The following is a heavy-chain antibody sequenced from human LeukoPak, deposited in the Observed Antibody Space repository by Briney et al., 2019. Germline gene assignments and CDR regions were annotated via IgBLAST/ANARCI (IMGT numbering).Heavy chain of an antibody. J-gene: IGHJ6*03. CDR2: INPNSGDT. Sequence: ASVKVSFKASGYIFTGYYMHWVRQAPGQGLEWMGWINPNSGDTSYAQKFQGRVTMTRDMSTSTVYMELSSLRSEDTAVYYCARDRYDILTGYKGGFCMDVWGKGTTVTVSS. V-gene: IGHV1-2*02. CDR3: ARDRYDILTGYKGGFCMDV. D-gene: IGHD3-9*01. CDR1: GYIFTGYY.